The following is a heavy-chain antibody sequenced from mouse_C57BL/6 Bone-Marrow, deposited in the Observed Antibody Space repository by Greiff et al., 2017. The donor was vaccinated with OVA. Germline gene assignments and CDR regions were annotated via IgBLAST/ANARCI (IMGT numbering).Heavy chain of an antibody. V-gene: IGHV5-15*01. J-gene: IGHJ4*01. CDR2: ISNLAYSI. CDR3: ARLPITTVVAPYAMDY. D-gene: IGHD1-1*01. CDR1: GFTFSDYG. Sequence: EVQLVESGGGLVQPGGSLKLSCAASGFTFSDYGMAWVRQAPRKGPEWVAFISNLAYSIYYADTVTGRFTISRENAKNTLYLEMSSLRSEDTAMYYCARLPITTVVAPYAMDYWGQGTSVTVSS.